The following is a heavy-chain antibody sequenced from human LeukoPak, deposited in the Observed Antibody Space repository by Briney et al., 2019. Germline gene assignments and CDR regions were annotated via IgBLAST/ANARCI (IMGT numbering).Heavy chain of an antibody. D-gene: IGHD2-2*01. CDR2: IIPIFGTA. CDR3: ASTYCSSTSCYAAALWYFDY. J-gene: IGHJ4*02. Sequence: SVKVSCKASGGTFSSYAISWVRQAPGQGLEWMGRIIPIFGTANYAQKFQGRVTITTDGSTSTAYMELSSLRSEDTAVYYCASTYCSSTSCYAAALWYFDYWGQGTLVTVSS. V-gene: IGHV1-69*05. CDR1: GGTFSSYA.